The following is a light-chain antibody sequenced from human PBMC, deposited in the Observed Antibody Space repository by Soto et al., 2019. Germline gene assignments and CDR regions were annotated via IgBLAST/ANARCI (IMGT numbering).Light chain of an antibody. CDR3: SSYTSSSTLV. CDR2: EVS. Sequence: HYVLTTPASVSGSPGQSITISCTVTIRDVGGYNYVSWYQQHPGKAPKLMIYEVSNRPSGVSNRFSGSKSGNTASLTISGLQAEDEADYYCSSYTSSSTLVFGGGTKGTVL. V-gene: IGLV2-14*01. CDR1: IRDVGGYNY. J-gene: IGLJ2*01.